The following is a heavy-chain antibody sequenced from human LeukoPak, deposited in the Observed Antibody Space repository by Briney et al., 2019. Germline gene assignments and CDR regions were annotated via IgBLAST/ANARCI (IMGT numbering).Heavy chain of an antibody. CDR2: IYYSGST. V-gene: IGHV4-39*07. Sequence: PSETLSLTCTVSGGSISSSSYYWGWIRQPPGKGLEWIGSIYYSGSTYYNPSLKSRVTISVDRSKNQFSLKLSSVTAADTAVYYCARDSTVVVPAAIRYFDLWGRGTLVTVSS. CDR3: ARDSTVVVPAAIRYFDL. D-gene: IGHD2-2*01. J-gene: IGHJ2*01. CDR1: GGSISSSSYY.